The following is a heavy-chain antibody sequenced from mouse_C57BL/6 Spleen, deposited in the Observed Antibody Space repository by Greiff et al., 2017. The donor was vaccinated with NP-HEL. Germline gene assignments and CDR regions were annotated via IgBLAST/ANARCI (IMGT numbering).Heavy chain of an antibody. CDR3: ARSLQLTEDFDV. Sequence: EVKLQESGPELVKPGASVKMSCKASGYTFTDYNMHWVKQSHGKSLEWIGYINPNNGGTSYNQKFKGKATLTVNKSSSTAYMELRSLTSEDSAVYYCARSLQLTEDFDVWGTGTTVTVSS. CDR1: GYTFTDYN. D-gene: IGHD4-1*01. J-gene: IGHJ1*03. V-gene: IGHV1-22*01. CDR2: INPNNGGT.